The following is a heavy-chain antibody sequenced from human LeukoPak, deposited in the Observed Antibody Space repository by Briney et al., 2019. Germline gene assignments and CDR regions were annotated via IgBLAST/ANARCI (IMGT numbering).Heavy chain of an antibody. CDR1: GFTFSSYS. V-gene: IGHV3-7*01. CDR2: IKQDGSEK. J-gene: IGHJ6*03. CDR3: ARDLHYCSGGSCYPRSATYYYYYYTDV. D-gene: IGHD2-15*01. Sequence: GGSLRLSCAASGFTFSSYSMNWVRQAPGKGLEWVANIKQDGSEKYYVDSVKGRFTISRDNAKNSLYLQTNSLRAEDTAVYYCARDLHYCSGGSCYPRSATYYYYYYTDVWGKGTTVTVSS.